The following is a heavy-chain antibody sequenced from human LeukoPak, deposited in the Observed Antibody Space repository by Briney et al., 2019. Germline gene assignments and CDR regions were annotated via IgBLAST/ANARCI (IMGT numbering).Heavy chain of an antibody. CDR2: ISAYNGNT. Sequence: ASVKVSCKASGYTFTSYGISWVRQAPGQGLEWMGWISAYNGNTNYAQKLQGRVTITTDESTSTAYMELSSLRSEDTAVYYCARVSIWSGYYFRRRYAFDIWGQGTMVTVSS. V-gene: IGHV1-18*01. J-gene: IGHJ3*02. D-gene: IGHD3-3*01. CDR3: ARVSIWSGYYFRRRYAFDI. CDR1: GYTFTSYG.